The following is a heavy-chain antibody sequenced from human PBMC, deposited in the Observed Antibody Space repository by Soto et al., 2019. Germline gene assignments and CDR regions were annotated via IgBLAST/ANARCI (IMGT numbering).Heavy chain of an antibody. Sequence: QVHLQQWGAGLLKPSETLSLTCAVYGGSFSTYNWTWIRQPPGQGLEWIGEVNHSGSTNSNPSLKNHDSISLDTSKNHSCLKPTSAPAAETAVYFCARATASVFRSVEQSSRNPHFFDYWGQGTLVTVSS. CDR1: GGSFSTYN. D-gene: IGHD6-19*01. CDR3: ARATASVFRSVEQSSRNPHFFDY. J-gene: IGHJ4*02. V-gene: IGHV4-34*02. CDR2: VNHSGST.